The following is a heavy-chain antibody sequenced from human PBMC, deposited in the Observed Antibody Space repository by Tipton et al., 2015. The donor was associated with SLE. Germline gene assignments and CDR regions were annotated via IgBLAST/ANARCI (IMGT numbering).Heavy chain of an antibody. V-gene: IGHV3-30*04. CDR2: ISYDGSNK. CDR3: ASLGYCSGGSCYDDAFDI. CDR1: GFTFSSYA. Sequence: AVSGFTFSSYAMHWVRQAPGKGLEWVAVISYDGSNKYYADSVKGRFTISRDNSKNTLYLQMNSLRAEDTAVYYCASLGYCSGGSCYDDAFDIWGQGTMVSVSS. J-gene: IGHJ3*02. D-gene: IGHD2-15*01.